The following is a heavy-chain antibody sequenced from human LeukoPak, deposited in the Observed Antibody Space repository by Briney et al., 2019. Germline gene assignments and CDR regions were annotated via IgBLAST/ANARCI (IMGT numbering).Heavy chain of an antibody. Sequence: PSETLSLTCAVSGTSISSTNWWSWVCQPPGKGLEWIGEIYYSGSTNYNPSLKSRVTISVDKSKNQFSLKLSSVTAADTAVYYCVRDMSSGYPWRNDAFDVWGQGTTVTVSS. CDR3: VRDMSSGYPWRNDAFDV. CDR2: IYYSGST. D-gene: IGHD3-22*01. V-gene: IGHV4-4*02. J-gene: IGHJ3*01. CDR1: GTSISSTNW.